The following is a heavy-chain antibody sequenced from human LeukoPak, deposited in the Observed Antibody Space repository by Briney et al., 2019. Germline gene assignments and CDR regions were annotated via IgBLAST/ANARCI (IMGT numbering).Heavy chain of an antibody. CDR3: AVSNWMDP. V-gene: IGHV3-74*01. Sequence: GGSLSLSCAASGFTFSDYWRHWVRQAPGKGLVWVSCISFDGSTTYADSVKGRFTISRDNAKNTVHLQMDSLTVEDTAVYYCAVSNWMDPWGQGTLVTVPS. CDR2: ISFDGST. J-gene: IGHJ5*02. CDR1: GFTFSDYW.